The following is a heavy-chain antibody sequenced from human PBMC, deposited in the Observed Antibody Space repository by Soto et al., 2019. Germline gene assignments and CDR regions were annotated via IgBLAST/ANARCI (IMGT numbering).Heavy chain of an antibody. CDR3: AKAGAHSSSSLGDDY. CDR1: GFTFSSYG. V-gene: IGHV3-30*18. J-gene: IGHJ4*02. D-gene: IGHD6-6*01. CDR2: ISYDGSNK. Sequence: QVQLVESGGGVVQPGRSLRLSCAASGFTFSSYGMHWVRQAPGKGLEWVAVISYDGSNKYYADSVKGRFTISRDNSKNTLYLQMNSLRAEDTAVYYCAKAGAHSSSSLGDDYWGQGTLVTVSS.